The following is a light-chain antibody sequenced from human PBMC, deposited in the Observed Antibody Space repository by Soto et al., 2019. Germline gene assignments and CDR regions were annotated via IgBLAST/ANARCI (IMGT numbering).Light chain of an antibody. CDR2: SAS. CDR3: QQYNNWPPIT. CDR1: QSVSSD. Sequence: EIVMTQSPATLSVSPGERATLSCRASQSVSSDLAWYHQKPGQAPRLLIYSASTRATGIPARFSGSGSGTESTLTISSLQSEDFAVYYCQQYNNWPPITFGQGTRLEIK. V-gene: IGKV3-15*01. J-gene: IGKJ5*01.